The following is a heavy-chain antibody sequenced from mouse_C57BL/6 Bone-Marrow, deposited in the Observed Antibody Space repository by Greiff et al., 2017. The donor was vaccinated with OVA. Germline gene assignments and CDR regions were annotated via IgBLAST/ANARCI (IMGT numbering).Heavy chain of an antibody. J-gene: IGHJ3*01. CDR2: IDPSDSYT. Sequence: QVQLQQSGAELVKPGASVKLSCKASGYTFTSYWMQWVKQRPGQGLEWIGEIDPSDSYTNYNQKFKGKATLTVDTSSSTAYMQRSSLTSEDSAVYYCARGGDSAWFAYWGQGTLVTVSA. D-gene: IGHD2-13*01. V-gene: IGHV1-50*01. CDR3: ARGGDSAWFAY. CDR1: GYTFTSYW.